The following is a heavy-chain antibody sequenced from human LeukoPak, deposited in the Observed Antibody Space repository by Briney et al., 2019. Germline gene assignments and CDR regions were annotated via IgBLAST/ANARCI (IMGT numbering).Heavy chain of an antibody. Sequence: SQTLSLTCALSGDSVSSNSAAGSWVRQARSGGLEWLGRTYYRSKWYNDYAVSVKSRIIINPDTSKNQFSLQLNSVTPEDTAVYYCAKLGDSSTWGQGTLVTVSS. CDR3: AKLGDSST. CDR2: TYYRSKWYN. V-gene: IGHV6-1*01. J-gene: IGHJ5*02. CDR1: GDSVSSNSAA. D-gene: IGHD6-19*01.